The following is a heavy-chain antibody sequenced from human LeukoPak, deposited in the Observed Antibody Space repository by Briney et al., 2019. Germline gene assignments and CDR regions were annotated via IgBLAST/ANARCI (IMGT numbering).Heavy chain of an antibody. CDR3: AKEGGILTGYYLWFDP. J-gene: IGHJ5*02. Sequence: GGSLRLSCAASGFTFSSYAMSWVRQAPGKGLEWVSAISGSGGSAYYADSVKGRFTISRDNSKNTLYLQMNSLRAEDTAVYYCAKEGGILTGYYLWFDPWGQGTLVTVSS. CDR1: GFTFSSYA. V-gene: IGHV3-23*01. CDR2: ISGSGGSA. D-gene: IGHD3-9*01.